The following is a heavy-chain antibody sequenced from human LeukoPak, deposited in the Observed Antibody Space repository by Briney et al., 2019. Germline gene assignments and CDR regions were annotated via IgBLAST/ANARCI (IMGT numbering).Heavy chain of an antibody. J-gene: IGHJ5*02. D-gene: IGHD4-23*01. CDR2: IYTSGST. Sequence: SQTLSLTCTVSARSISSGCYYWSWIRQPAGKGLEGIGRIYTSGSTNYNPSLRSRVTISVDTSKNQFSLKRSSVTAADTAVYYCARAQVRWTPNGLDPWGRGTLVTVSS. V-gene: IGHV4-61*02. CDR3: ARAQVRWTPNGLDP. CDR1: ARSISSGCYY.